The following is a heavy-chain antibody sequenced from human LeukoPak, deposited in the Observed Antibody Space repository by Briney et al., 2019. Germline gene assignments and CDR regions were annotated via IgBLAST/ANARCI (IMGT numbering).Heavy chain of an antibody. CDR1: GFTFSSYS. CDR3: AKDIPSGSDAFDI. V-gene: IGHV3-21*04. J-gene: IGHJ3*02. Sequence: PGGSLRLSCAASGFTFSSYSMNWVRQAPGKGLEWVSSISSSSSYIYYADSVKGRFTISRDNAKNSLYLQMNSLRAEDTALYYCAKDIPSGSDAFDIWGQGTMVTVSS. CDR2: ISSSSSYI. D-gene: IGHD3-10*01.